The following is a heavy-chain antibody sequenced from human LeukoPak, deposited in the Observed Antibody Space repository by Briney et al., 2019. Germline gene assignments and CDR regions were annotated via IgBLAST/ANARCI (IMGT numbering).Heavy chain of an antibody. D-gene: IGHD1-26*01. CDR1: GFTFDDYA. J-gene: IGHJ2*01. Sequence: GGSLRLSCAASGFTFDDYAMHWVRQAPGKGLEWVSLINGDGGSTYYADSVRGRFTISRDNSKNSLYLQMNSLRTEDTALYYCAKVSRGAAGHSAQRNWSFDLWGRGTLVTVSS. CDR3: AKVSRGAAGHSAQRNWSFDL. CDR2: INGDGGST. V-gene: IGHV3-43*02.